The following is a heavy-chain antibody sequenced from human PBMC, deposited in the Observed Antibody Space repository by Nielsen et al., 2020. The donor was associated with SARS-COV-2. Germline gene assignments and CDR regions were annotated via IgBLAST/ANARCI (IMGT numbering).Heavy chain of an antibody. Sequence: SETLSLTCAVYGESLSDYFCTWVRQPPGKGLVWIGELDQSGTTSYNPSLKSRVTISVDKSNNHFALTLNSVTAADTAVYYCVLSVSSPDSYFEQWGQGTLVTVSS. V-gene: IGHV4-34*01. CDR2: LDQSGTT. J-gene: IGHJ4*02. CDR3: VLSVSSPDSYFEQ. D-gene: IGHD5/OR15-5a*01. CDR1: GESLSDYF.